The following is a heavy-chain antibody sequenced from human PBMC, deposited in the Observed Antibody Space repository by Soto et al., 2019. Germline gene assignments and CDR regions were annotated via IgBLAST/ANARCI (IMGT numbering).Heavy chain of an antibody. D-gene: IGHD3-9*01. CDR3: ARSPSDILTGYYSDY. J-gene: IGHJ4*02. CDR2: ISAYNGNT. CDR1: EYSFSFYG. V-gene: IGHV1-18*01. Sequence: ASVKVSCKASEYSFSFYGISWVRQAPGQGLEWMGWISAYNGNTNYAQKLQGRVTMTTDTSTSTAYMELRSLRSDDTAVYYCARSPSDILTGYYSDYWGQGTLVTVSS.